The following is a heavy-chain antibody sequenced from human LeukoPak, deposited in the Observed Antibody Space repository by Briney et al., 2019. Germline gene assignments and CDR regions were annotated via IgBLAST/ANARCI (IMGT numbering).Heavy chain of an antibody. V-gene: IGHV1-18*01. CDR3: ARDTFRYCSGGSCYPFPFDY. CDR2: ISAYNGNT. CDR1: GYTFTSYG. J-gene: IGHJ4*02. Sequence: ASVKVSCKASGYTFTSYGISWVRQAPGQGVEWMGWISAYNGNTNYAQKLQGRVTITTDTSTSTAYMELRSLRSDDTAVYYCARDTFRYCSGGSCYPFPFDYWGQGTLVTVSS. D-gene: IGHD2-15*01.